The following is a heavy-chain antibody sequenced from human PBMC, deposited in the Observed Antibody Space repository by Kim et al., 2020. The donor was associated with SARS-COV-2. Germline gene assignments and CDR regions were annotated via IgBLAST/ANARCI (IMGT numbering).Heavy chain of an antibody. Sequence: SETLSLTCTVSGGSISSYYWSWIRQPPGKGLEWIGYIYYSGSTNYNPSLKSRVTISVDTSKNQFSLKLSSVTAADTAVYYCARADSSGWYVWFDPWGQGTLVTVSS. J-gene: IGHJ5*02. CDR2: IYYSGST. D-gene: IGHD6-19*01. CDR1: GGSISSYY. CDR3: ARADSSGWYVWFDP. V-gene: IGHV4-59*01.